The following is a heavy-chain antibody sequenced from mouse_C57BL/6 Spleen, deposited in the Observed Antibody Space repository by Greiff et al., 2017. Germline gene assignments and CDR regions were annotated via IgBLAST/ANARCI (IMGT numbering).Heavy chain of an antibody. CDR2: IYPGNSDT. J-gene: IGHJ1*03. Sequence: EVQLQQSGTVLARPGASVKMSCKTSGYTFTSYWMHWVKQRPGQGLEWIGAIYPGNSDTSYNQKFKGKAKLTAVTSASTAYMELSSLTNEDSAVYYCTRRDYDYDVGYWYFDVWGTGTTVTVSS. V-gene: IGHV1-5*01. D-gene: IGHD2-4*01. CDR1: GYTFTSYW. CDR3: TRRDYDYDVGYWYFDV.